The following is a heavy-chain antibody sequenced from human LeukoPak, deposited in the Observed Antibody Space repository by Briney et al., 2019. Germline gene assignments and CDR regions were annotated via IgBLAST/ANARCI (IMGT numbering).Heavy chain of an antibody. CDR2: ISSSGTTT. V-gene: IGHV3-11*04. D-gene: IGHD5-24*01. CDR1: GFILSDYY. Sequence: PGGSLRLSCVGSGFILSDYYMSWIRQAPGKGLEWISYISSSGTTTYYSDSVKGRFTISRDNAKNSLFLQMNSLRADDTAVYYCARAPKRWLQLAFDYWGQGTLVTVSS. J-gene: IGHJ4*02. CDR3: ARAPKRWLQLAFDY.